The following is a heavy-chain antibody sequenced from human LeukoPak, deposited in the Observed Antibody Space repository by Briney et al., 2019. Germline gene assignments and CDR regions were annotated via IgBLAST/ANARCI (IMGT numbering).Heavy chain of an antibody. V-gene: IGHV1-24*01. D-gene: IGHD3-10*01. Sequence: ASVKVSCKVSGYTLTELSMHWVRQAPGKGLDWMGGFDPEDGETIYAQKFQGRVTMTEDTSTDTAYMELSSLRSEDTAVYYCATIYYGSGSYYNWGAFDIWGQGTMVTVSS. J-gene: IGHJ3*02. CDR3: ATIYYGSGSYYNWGAFDI. CDR2: FDPEDGET. CDR1: GYTLTELS.